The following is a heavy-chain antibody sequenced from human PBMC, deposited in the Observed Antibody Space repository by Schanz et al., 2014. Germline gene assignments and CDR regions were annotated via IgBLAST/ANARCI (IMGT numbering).Heavy chain of an antibody. CDR3: AKDRQNRVNRVGYYYGMDV. D-gene: IGHD3-16*01. CDR1: GFTFSSFS. V-gene: IGHV3-9*01. Sequence: EVQLVESGGNLVQPGGSLRLSCEASGFTFSSFSMNWVRQAPGKGLEWVSGISWNSGSIGYADSVKGRFTISRDDAKNSLYLQMNSLRAEDTALYYCAKDRQNRVNRVGYYYGMDVWGQGTTVTVSS. CDR2: ISWNSGSI. J-gene: IGHJ6*02.